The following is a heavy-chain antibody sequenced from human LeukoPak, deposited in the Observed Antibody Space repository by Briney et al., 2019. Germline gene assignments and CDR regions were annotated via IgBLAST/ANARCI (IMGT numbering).Heavy chain of an antibody. Sequence: GGSLRLSCAASGFTFSNYAMSWVRQAPGKGLEWVSAISGSGGSTYYADSVKGRFTISRDNSKNTLYLQMKSLRAEDTAVYYCAKDGHGSGYHDAFDIWGQGTMVTVSS. CDR3: AKDGHGSGYHDAFDI. D-gene: IGHD5-12*01. V-gene: IGHV3-23*01. CDR2: ISGSGGST. J-gene: IGHJ3*02. CDR1: GFTFSNYA.